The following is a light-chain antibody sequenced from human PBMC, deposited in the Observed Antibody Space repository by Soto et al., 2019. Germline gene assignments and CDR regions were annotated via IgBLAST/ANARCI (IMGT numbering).Light chain of an antibody. J-gene: IGLJ1*01. Sequence: QSVLTQPASVSGSPGQSITISCTGATTDVGDYDLVSWYQHHPGKAPKLTIYEVFKRPSGIPDRFSGSKSGNTASLTISGLQADDEEEYYCSSYSSTFIDFVFVGGTKVTVL. CDR2: EVF. V-gene: IGLV2-14*01. CDR1: TTDVGDYDL. CDR3: SSYSSTFIDFV.